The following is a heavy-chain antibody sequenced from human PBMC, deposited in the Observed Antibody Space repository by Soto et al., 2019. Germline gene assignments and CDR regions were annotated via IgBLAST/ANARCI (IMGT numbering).Heavy chain of an antibody. CDR1: GGTFSIYA. Sequence: SLKVSCKASGGTFSIYAISWVRQAPGQGLEWMGGIIPIFGTANYAQKFQGRVTITADESTSTAYMELSSLRSEDTAVYYCARAFMTTYYYYGMDVWGQGTTVTVSS. D-gene: IGHD4-17*01. CDR2: IIPIFGTA. CDR3: ARAFMTTYYYYGMDV. V-gene: IGHV1-69*13. J-gene: IGHJ6*02.